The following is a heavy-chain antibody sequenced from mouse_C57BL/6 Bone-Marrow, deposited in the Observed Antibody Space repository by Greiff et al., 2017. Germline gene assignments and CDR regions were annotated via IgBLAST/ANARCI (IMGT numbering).Heavy chain of an antibody. D-gene: IGHD1-1*01. CDR2: SRNKANDYTT. CDR3: SRDYYGLDY. CDR1: GFTFSDFY. Sequence: EVNVVESGGGLVQSGRSLRLSCATSGFTFSDFYMEWVRQAPGKGLEWIAASRNKANDYTTEYSASVKGRFIVSRYTSQSILYLPMNALRAEYTAIYYCSRDYYGLDYWGQGTTLTVSS. V-gene: IGHV7-1*01. J-gene: IGHJ2*01.